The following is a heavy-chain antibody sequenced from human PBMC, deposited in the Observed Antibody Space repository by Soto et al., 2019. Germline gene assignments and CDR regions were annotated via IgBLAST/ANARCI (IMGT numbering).Heavy chain of an antibody. D-gene: IGHD3-10*01. CDR1: GYTFSKYA. J-gene: IGHJ4*02. CDR3: ARDHYGPVDY. Sequence: ASVKVSCKASGYTFSKYAMQWVRQALGQRPEWMGRIIASNGNTKYSEKFQGRFTITRDTSASTAYMELSSLRSEDTAVYYCARDHYGPVDYWGQGTLVTVSS. CDR2: IIASNGNT. V-gene: IGHV1-3*01.